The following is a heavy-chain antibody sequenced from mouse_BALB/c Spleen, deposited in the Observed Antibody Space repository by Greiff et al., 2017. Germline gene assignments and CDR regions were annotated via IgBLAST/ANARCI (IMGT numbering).Heavy chain of an antibody. D-gene: IGHD1-2*01. Sequence: QVQLQQSGAELMKPGASVKISCKATGYTFSSYWIEWVKQRPGHGLEWIGEILPGSGSTNYNEKFKGKATFTADTSSNTAYMQLSSLTSEDSAVYYCARRGNYYGAWFAYWGQGTLVTVSA. J-gene: IGHJ3*01. CDR2: ILPGSGST. V-gene: IGHV1-9*01. CDR1: GYTFSSYW. CDR3: ARRGNYYGAWFAY.